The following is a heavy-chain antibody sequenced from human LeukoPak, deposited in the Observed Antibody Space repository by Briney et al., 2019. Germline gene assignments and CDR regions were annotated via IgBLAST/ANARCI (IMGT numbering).Heavy chain of an antibody. CDR1: GGSFSGYY. D-gene: IGHD2-15*01. Sequence: KPSETLSLTCAVYGGSFSGYYWSWIRQPPGKGLEWIGEINYSGSTNYNPSLKSRVTMSVDTSRNQFSLKLSSVTAADTAVYYCARDRDCSGGSCYNTYYYYYGMDVWGQGTTVTVSS. V-gene: IGHV4-34*01. CDR2: INYSGST. CDR3: ARDRDCSGGSCYNTYYYYYGMDV. J-gene: IGHJ6*02.